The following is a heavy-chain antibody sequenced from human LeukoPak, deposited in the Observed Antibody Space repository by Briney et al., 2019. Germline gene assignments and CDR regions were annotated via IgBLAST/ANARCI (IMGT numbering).Heavy chain of an antibody. CDR1: GGSILTTNW. CDR2: IYTSGST. V-gene: IGHV4-4*02. CDR3: AREEDSSSWYNAGSMDV. D-gene: IGHD6-13*01. J-gene: IGHJ6*02. Sequence: SGTLSLTCAVSGGSILTTNWWSWVRQPPGKGLEWIGRIYTSGSTNYNPSLKSRVTMSVDTSKNQFSLKLSSVTAADTAVYYCAREEDSSSWYNAGSMDVWGQGTTVTVSS.